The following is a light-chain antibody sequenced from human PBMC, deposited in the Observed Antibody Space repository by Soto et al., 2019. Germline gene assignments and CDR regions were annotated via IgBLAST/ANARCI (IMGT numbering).Light chain of an antibody. CDR1: SSDVGGYNY. J-gene: IGLJ1*01. CDR2: EVT. Sequence: QSALTQPASVSGSPGQSITISCTGTSSDVGGYNYVSWYQQHPGKAPKLMIYEVTKRPSGVPDRFSGSKSGNTASLTVSGLQAEDEADYYCSSFAGFNNFYVFGTGTKLTVL. V-gene: IGLV2-8*01. CDR3: SSFAGFNNFYV.